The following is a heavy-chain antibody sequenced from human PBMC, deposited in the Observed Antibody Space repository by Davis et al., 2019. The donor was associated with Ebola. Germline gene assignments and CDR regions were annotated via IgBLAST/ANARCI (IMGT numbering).Heavy chain of an antibody. CDR1: GFSFSSSSYY. V-gene: IGHV4-39*01. J-gene: IGHJ3*02. D-gene: IGHD2-2*01. CDR2: IYYSRST. Sequence: SESLSLTCTASGFSFSSSSYYWGWHRQPPGKGREWIRSIYYSRSTYSNPSLKRRVTISVDSSKNQFSLKLSSVTAADTAVYYCASEYCSSASCHDAFDIWGQGTMVTVSS. CDR3: ASEYCSSASCHDAFDI.